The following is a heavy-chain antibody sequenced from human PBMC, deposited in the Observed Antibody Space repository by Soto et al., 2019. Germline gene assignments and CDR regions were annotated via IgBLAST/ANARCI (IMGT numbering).Heavy chain of an antibody. CDR3: AREVIPPVHQGADDAFDV. D-gene: IGHD2-21*01. V-gene: IGHV4-30-4*01. CDR2: IFYSGTA. CDR1: GGSISSGNHF. Sequence: QVQLQEAGPGLVKPSQTLSLTCIVSGGSISSGNHFWSWIRQPPGKGLEGIGYIFYSGTAYYNSSLKSRVSISVDTSKNQFSLNLSSVTAADTAMYYCAREVIPPVHQGADDAFDVWGQGTMVTVSS. J-gene: IGHJ3*01.